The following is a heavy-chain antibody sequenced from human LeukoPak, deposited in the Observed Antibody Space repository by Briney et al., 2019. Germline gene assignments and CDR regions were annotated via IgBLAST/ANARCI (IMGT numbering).Heavy chain of an antibody. D-gene: IGHD3-10*01. Sequence: GGSLRLSCAASGFTFSSYWMTWVRQAPGKGLEWVANIKQDGSAEYNVDSVKGRFTISRDNAKNSLYLQMNSLRAEDTAVYYCAKEGAGFRVGFDIWGHGTMVTVSS. V-gene: IGHV3-7*03. CDR3: AKEGAGFRVGFDI. J-gene: IGHJ3*02. CDR2: IKQDGSAE. CDR1: GFTFSSYW.